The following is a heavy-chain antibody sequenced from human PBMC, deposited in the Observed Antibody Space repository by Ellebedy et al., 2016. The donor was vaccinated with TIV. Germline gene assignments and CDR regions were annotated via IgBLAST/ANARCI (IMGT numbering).Heavy chain of an antibody. CDR3: ARDMGRWLQFLAY. Sequence: GGSLRLSCAASGFTFNNYNMIWVRQAPGKGLEWISYISSDAITTDYADSVKGRFTISRDNAKTSVFLQMNSLRVEDTAVYYCARDMGRWLQFLAYWGQGTLDTVSS. V-gene: IGHV3-48*03. D-gene: IGHD5-24*01. CDR2: ISSDAITT. CDR1: GFTFNNYN. J-gene: IGHJ4*02.